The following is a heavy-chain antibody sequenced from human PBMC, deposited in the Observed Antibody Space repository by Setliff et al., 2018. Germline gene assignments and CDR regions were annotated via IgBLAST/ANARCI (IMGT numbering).Heavy chain of an antibody. Sequence: SVKVSCKASGGTFRSYGISWVRQAPGQGLEWMGGIIHNFGTTSYAQKFQGRVTITTDESTNTAYMELSSLTSDDTATYYCAKASVWVVDANCGSFDVWGQGTVVTVSS. CDR2: IIHNFGTT. V-gene: IGHV1-69*05. D-gene: IGHD2-15*01. J-gene: IGHJ3*01. CDR3: AKASVWVVDANCGSFDV. CDR1: GGTFRSYG.